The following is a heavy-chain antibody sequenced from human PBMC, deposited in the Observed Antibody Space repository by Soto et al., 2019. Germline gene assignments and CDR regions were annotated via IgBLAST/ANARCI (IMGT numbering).Heavy chain of an antibody. D-gene: IGHD6-19*01. V-gene: IGHV4-30-4*01. CDR1: GGSISSGDYY. Sequence: QVQLQESGPGLVKPSQTLSLTCTVSGGSISSGDYYWSWIRQPPVKGLEWIGYIYYSGSTYYNPSLQRRVTISVATSKNQFYLKLSSVNAADTAVYYCARFRRDQWLVLFDYWGQGTLVTVSS. CDR2: IYYSGST. J-gene: IGHJ4*02. CDR3: ARFRRDQWLVLFDY.